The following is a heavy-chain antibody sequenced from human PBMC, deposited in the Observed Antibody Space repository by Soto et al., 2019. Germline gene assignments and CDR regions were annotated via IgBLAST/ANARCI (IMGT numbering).Heavy chain of an antibody. D-gene: IGHD3-3*01. Sequence: ASMKVSCKASGYTFTSYAMNWVRQAPGQGLEWMGWINTNTGNPTYAQGFTGRFVFSLDTSVSTAYLQICSLKAEDTAVYYCATIVKGAYYDFWSGYSTTYYYYGMDVWGQGTTVTVSS. CDR3: ATIVKGAYYDFWSGYSTTYYYYGMDV. CDR1: GYTFTSYA. V-gene: IGHV7-4-1*01. J-gene: IGHJ6*02. CDR2: INTNTGNP.